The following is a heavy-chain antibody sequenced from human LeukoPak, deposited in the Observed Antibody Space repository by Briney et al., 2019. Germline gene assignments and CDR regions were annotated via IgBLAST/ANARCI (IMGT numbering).Heavy chain of an antibody. V-gene: IGHV1-46*01. J-gene: IGHJ4*02. CDR2: INPSGGST. Sequence: GASVKVSFKASGYTFTSYYMHWVRQAPGQGLEWMGIINPSGGSTSYVQKFQGRVTMTRDTSTSTVYMELSSLRSEDTAVYYCARDHNTLYDSSGYYLNYRGQGTLVTVSS. CDR1: GYTFTSYY. D-gene: IGHD3-22*01. CDR3: ARDHNTLYDSSGYYLNY.